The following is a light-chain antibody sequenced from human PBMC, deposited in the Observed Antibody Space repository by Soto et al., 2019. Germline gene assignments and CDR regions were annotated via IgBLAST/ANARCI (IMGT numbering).Light chain of an antibody. CDR1: QSVSSS. CDR3: QQGGYWPPIA. Sequence: ESLLTQSPATLSLSPGESATLSCRASQSVSSSLAWYKQKPGQAPRLLIYDASNRATGIPARFSGSGSGTDFTLTITDLEPGDFAVYYCQQGGYWPPIAFGQGTRLEIK. CDR2: DAS. J-gene: IGKJ5*01. V-gene: IGKV3-11*01.